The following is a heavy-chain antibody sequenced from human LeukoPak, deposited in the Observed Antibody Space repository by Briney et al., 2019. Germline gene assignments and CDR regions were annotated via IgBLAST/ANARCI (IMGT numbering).Heavy chain of an antibody. CDR2: VNYIGRT. V-gene: IGHV4-31*03. Sequence: SETLSLTCTVSGCSFGGKGYYWSWIRQLPGKGLEWVGYVNYIGRTYYNPSVKSRVTMSIDTSKREFSLKLNSVNAADTAVYYCARERLRLLYYSGLDVWGQGTTVTVSS. CDR3: ARERLRLLYYSGLDV. D-gene: IGHD5/OR15-5a*01. CDR1: GCSFGGKGYY. J-gene: IGHJ6*02.